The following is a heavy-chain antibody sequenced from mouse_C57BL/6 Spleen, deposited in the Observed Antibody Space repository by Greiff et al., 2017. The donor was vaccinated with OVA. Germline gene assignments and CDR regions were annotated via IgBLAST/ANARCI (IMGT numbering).Heavy chain of an antibody. V-gene: IGHV2-2*01. Sequence: QVQLKESGPGLVQPSQSLSITCTVSGFSLTSYGVHWVRQSPGKGLEWLGVIWSGGSTDYNAAFISRLSISKDNSKSQVFFKMNSLQADDTAIYYCAIYYGSSHYWYFDVWGTGTTVTVSS. J-gene: IGHJ1*03. CDR2: IWSGGST. D-gene: IGHD1-1*01. CDR3: AIYYGSSHYWYFDV. CDR1: GFSLTSYG.